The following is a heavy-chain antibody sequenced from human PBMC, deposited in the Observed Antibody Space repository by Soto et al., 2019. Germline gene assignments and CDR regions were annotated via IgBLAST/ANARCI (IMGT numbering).Heavy chain of an antibody. Sequence: QVQLVESGGNLVKPGGSLRLSCAASGFTFSDYYMSWIRQAPGKGLEWVSYICNTGNTIYYADSVKGRFTISRDNAKNSLSLQMNSLRAEDTAVYYCAGGSATHDYGDYLDYWGQGTLVTVSS. CDR1: GFTFSDYY. CDR2: ICNTGNTI. V-gene: IGHV3-11*01. D-gene: IGHD4-17*01. J-gene: IGHJ4*02. CDR3: AGGSATHDYGDYLDY.